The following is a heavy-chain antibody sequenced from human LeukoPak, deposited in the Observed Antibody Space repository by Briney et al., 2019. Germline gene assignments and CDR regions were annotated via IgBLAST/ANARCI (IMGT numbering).Heavy chain of an antibody. CDR3: GRGGIAAAASGIDY. J-gene: IGHJ4*02. CDR1: GGSISSGGYS. D-gene: IGHD6-13*01. CDR2: IYQNGNT. Sequence: SETLSLTCAVSGGSISSGGYSWSWIRQPPGKGLEWIGYIYQNGNTYYNPSLKSRVTISVDRSKNQFSLNLSPVTAADTAVYYCGRGGIAAAASGIDYWGQGTLVAVSS. V-gene: IGHV4-30-2*01.